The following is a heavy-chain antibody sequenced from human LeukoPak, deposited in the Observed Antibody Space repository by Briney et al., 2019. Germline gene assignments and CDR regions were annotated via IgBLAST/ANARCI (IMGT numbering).Heavy chain of an antibody. CDR3: AREDGYSYH. CDR1: GYSISSGYY. D-gene: IGHD5-18*01. V-gene: IGHV4-38-2*02. J-gene: IGHJ5*02. CDR2: IYHSGST. Sequence: SETLSLTCTVSGYSISSGYYWGWIRQPPGKGLEWIGSIYHSGSTYYNPSLKSRVTISVDTSKNQFSLKLSSVTAADTAVYYCAREDGYSYHWGQGTLVTVSS.